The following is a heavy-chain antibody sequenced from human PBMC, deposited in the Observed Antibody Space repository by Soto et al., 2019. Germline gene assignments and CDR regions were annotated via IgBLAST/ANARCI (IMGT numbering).Heavy chain of an antibody. D-gene: IGHD3-9*01. CDR1: GFTFSSYA. V-gene: IGHV3-23*01. CDR2: ISGSGGST. Sequence: GGSLRLSCAASGFTFSSYAMSWVRQAPGKGLEWVSAISGSGGSTYYADSVKGRFTISRDNSKNMLYLQMNSLRAEGTAVYYCAKDRNYDILTGHDAFDIWGQGTMVTVSS. J-gene: IGHJ3*02. CDR3: AKDRNYDILTGHDAFDI.